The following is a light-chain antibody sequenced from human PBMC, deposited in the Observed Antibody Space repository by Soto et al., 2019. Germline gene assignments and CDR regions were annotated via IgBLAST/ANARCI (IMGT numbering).Light chain of an antibody. V-gene: IGLV1-40*01. Sequence: QSVLTQPPSVSGAPGQTITMSCTGSGSNVGASYDVHWYQVLPGAGPRLLIYKNNNRPSGVPDRFSGSKSGTSASLAITGLRAEEEADYYCQSYDNILSGPLFGGGTKVTVL. CDR2: KNN. J-gene: IGLJ3*02. CDR1: GSNVGASYD. CDR3: QSYDNILSGPL.